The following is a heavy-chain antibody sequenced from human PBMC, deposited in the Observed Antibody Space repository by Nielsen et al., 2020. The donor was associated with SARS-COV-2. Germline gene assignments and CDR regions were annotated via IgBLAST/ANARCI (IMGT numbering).Heavy chain of an antibody. CDR1: GFTFSDHY. Sequence: GGSLRLSCAASGFTFSDHYMTWIRQTPGKGLSWISYITNTGAEYYADSVKGRFTISRDNAQSSLYLLMNNLRAEDTAVYYCASSGWLDYWGQGTLVTVSS. D-gene: IGHD6-19*01. CDR3: ASSGWLDY. J-gene: IGHJ4*02. CDR2: ITNTGAE. V-gene: IGHV3-11*04.